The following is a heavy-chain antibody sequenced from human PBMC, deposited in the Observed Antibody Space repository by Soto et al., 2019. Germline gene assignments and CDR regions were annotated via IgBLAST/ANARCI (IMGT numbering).Heavy chain of an antibody. J-gene: IGHJ6*02. CDR3: AKDFGMQLYYYGMDV. CDR1: GFTFSSYG. V-gene: IGHV3-30*18. D-gene: IGHD5-18*01. CDR2: ISYDGSNK. Sequence: GGSLRLSCAASGFTFSSYGMHWVRQAPGKGLEWVAVISYDGSNKYYADSVKGRFTISRDNSKNTLYLQMNSLRAEDTAVYYCAKDFGMQLYYYGMDVWGQGTTVTVSS.